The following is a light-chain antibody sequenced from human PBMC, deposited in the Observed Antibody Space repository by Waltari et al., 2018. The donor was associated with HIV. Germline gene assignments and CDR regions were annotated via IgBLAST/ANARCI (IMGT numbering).Light chain of an antibody. Sequence: QSALTQPASMSGSPGQSITIPRLGSSPDADLYNYVSWCQQYPGKAPKLILYEVKNRPSGVSSRFSGSKSGNTASLTISGLQPEDEAHYYCSSYTSSSTLDVIFGGGTKLTVL. CDR3: SSYTSSSTLDVI. V-gene: IGLV2-14*01. CDR1: SPDADLYNY. J-gene: IGLJ2*01. CDR2: EVK.